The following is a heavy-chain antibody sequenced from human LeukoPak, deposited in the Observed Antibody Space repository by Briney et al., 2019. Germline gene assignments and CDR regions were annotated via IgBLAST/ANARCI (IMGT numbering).Heavy chain of an antibody. CDR1: GYTFTDYY. V-gene: IGHV1-2*02. Sequence: ASVKVSCKTSGYTFTDYYIHWLRQAPGQGLEWMGWINPKRDITTYSQKFQGRVTMTRDTPITTAYMELSRLRSDDTSIYYCARERNSGDYGNAFDVWGQGTKVTVS. CDR3: ARERNSGDYGNAFDV. CDR2: INPKRDIT. D-gene: IGHD4-17*01. J-gene: IGHJ3*01.